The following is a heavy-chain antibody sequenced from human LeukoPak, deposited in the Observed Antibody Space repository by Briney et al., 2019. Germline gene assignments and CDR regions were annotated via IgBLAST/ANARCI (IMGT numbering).Heavy chain of an antibody. CDR1: GGTFISYA. Sequence: SVKVSCKASGGTFISYAISWVRQAPGQGLEWMGGIIPIFGTANYAQKFQGRVTITADESTSTAYMELSSLRSEDTAVYYCASGPIGSYYGSGSHFDYWGQGTLVTVSS. J-gene: IGHJ4*02. V-gene: IGHV1-69*13. CDR2: IIPIFGTA. CDR3: ASGPIGSYYGSGSHFDY. D-gene: IGHD3-10*01.